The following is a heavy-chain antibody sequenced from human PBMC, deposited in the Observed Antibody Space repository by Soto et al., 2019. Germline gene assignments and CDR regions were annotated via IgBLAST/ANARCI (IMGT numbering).Heavy chain of an antibody. D-gene: IGHD4-4*01. Sequence: PSDTLSLTCAVSVGSISSGGYSWSWIRQPPGKGLEWIGYIYHSGSTYYNPSLKSRVTISLDRSKNQFSLKLSSVTAADTAVYYCARGHDYNNQELDPWGQGPLVTVSS. V-gene: IGHV4-30-2*01. CDR3: ARGHDYNNQELDP. CDR2: IYHSGST. CDR1: VGSISSGGYS. J-gene: IGHJ5*02.